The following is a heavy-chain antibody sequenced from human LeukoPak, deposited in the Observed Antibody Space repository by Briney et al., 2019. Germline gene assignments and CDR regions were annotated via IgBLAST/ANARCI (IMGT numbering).Heavy chain of an antibody. CDR1: GFTFSSYW. Sequence: PGGSLRLSCAASGFTFSSYWLSWVRQAPGKGLEWVANIKQDGSEKYYVGSVKGRFTISRDNAKNSLYLQMNSLRAEDTAVYYCARGGDYGDYDSFDYWGQGTLVTVSS. CDR2: IKQDGSEK. J-gene: IGHJ4*02. D-gene: IGHD4-17*01. V-gene: IGHV3-7*01. CDR3: ARGGDYGDYDSFDY.